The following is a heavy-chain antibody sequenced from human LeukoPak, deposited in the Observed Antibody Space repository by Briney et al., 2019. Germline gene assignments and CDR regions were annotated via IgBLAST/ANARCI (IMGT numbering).Heavy chain of an antibody. V-gene: IGHV4-30-4*01. CDR2: IYYSGST. CDR1: GGSISSGDYY. CDR3: ARDRPSDYGDYIF. Sequence: SETLSLTCTVSGGSISSGDYYWSWIRQPPGKGLEWIGYIYYSGSTYYNPSLKSQVTISVDTSKNQFSLKLSSVTAADTAVYYCARDRPSDYGDYIFWGQGTLVTVSS. D-gene: IGHD4-17*01. J-gene: IGHJ1*01.